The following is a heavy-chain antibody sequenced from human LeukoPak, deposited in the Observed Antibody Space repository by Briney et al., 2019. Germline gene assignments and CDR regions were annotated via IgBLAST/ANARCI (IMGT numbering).Heavy chain of an antibody. V-gene: IGHV3-30*04. CDR3: AREDFVVVVAATSEPLGMDV. Sequence: GRSLRLSCAASGFTFSSYAMHWVRQAPGKGLEWVAVISYDGSNKYYADSVKGRFTISRDNSKNTLYLQMNSLRAEDTAVYYCAREDFVVVVAATSEPLGMDVGGQGTTVTVSS. J-gene: IGHJ6*02. D-gene: IGHD2-15*01. CDR2: ISYDGSNK. CDR1: GFTFSSYA.